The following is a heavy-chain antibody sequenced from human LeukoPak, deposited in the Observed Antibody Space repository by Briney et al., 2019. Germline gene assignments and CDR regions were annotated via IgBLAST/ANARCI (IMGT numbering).Heavy chain of an antibody. D-gene: IGHD6-13*01. CDR1: GGSISSGGYY. CDR2: IYTSGST. CDR3: ARLLGSSWYGDY. J-gene: IGHJ4*02. Sequence: SQTLSLTCTVSGGSISSGGYYWSWIRQPAGKGLEWIGRIYTSGSTNYNPSLKSRVTMSVDTSKNQFSLKLSSVTAADTAVYYCARLLGSSWYGDYWGQGTLVTVSS. V-gene: IGHV4-61*02.